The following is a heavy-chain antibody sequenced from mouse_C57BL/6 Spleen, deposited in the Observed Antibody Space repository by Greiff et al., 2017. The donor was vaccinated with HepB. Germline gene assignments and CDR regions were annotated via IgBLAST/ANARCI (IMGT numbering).Heavy chain of an antibody. D-gene: IGHD2-12*01. CDR3: ARHPPIVYDGAWFAY. CDR2: IDPSDSYT. CDR1: GYTFTSYW. Sequence: VQLQQPGAELVMPGASVKLSCKASGYTFTSYWMHWVKQRPGQGLEWIGEIDPSDSYTNYNQKFKGKSTLTVDKSSSTAYMQLSSLTSEDSAVYYCARHPPIVYDGAWFAYWGQGTLVTVSA. J-gene: IGHJ3*01. V-gene: IGHV1-69*01.